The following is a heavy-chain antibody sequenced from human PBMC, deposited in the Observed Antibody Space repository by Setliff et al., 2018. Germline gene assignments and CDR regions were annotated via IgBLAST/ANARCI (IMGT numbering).Heavy chain of an antibody. CDR2: INHSGST. J-gene: IGHJ3*01. CDR1: GGSFSTYY. Sequence: PSETLSLTCAVYGGSFSTYYWIWIRQPPGKGLEWIGEINHSGSTNYNPSLKSRVTISVDTSKNQFSLKLSSVTAADTAVYYCVRDRWKVMVNKGDDAFDLWGQGTMVTVSS. CDR3: VRDRWKVMVNKGDDAFDL. V-gene: IGHV4-34*01. D-gene: IGHD5-18*01.